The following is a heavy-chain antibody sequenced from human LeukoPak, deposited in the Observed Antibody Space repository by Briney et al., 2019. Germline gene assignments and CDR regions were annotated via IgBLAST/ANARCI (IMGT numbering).Heavy chain of an antibody. D-gene: IGHD3/OR15-3a*01. CDR1: GVTLSTYS. V-gene: IGHV3-21*01. Sequence: GGALRLSCVACGVTLSTYSMNWVGQAPGKGGGGVSSICSSSSYMYYVDSVKGRFIISRDNAKNSLYLQMNSLRAEDTPVYYCARGGVGLLIVPGWEYDYYGLDVWGQGTTVTVSS. CDR3: ARGGVGLLIVPGWEYDYYGLDV. CDR2: ICSSSSYM. J-gene: IGHJ6*02.